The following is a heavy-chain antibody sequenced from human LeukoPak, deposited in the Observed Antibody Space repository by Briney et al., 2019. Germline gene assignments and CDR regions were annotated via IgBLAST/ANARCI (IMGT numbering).Heavy chain of an antibody. CDR3: ARDSFHYDILTGYYNGPFDY. Sequence: PSETLSLTCTVSGGSVSSGSYYWSWIRQPPGKGLEWIGYIYYSGSTNYNPSLKSRVTISVDTSKNQFSLKLSSVTAADTAVYYCARDSFHYDILTGYYNGPFDYWGQGTLVTVSS. CDR1: GGSVSSGSYY. CDR2: IYYSGST. D-gene: IGHD3-9*01. V-gene: IGHV4-61*01. J-gene: IGHJ4*02.